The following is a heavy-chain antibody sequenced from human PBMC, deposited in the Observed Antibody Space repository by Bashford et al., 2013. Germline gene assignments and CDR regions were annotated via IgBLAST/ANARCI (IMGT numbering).Heavy chain of an antibody. J-gene: IGHJ4*02. V-gene: IGHV3-48*02. CDR2: ISSSSTNI. D-gene: IGHD6-13*01. CDR3: ARDSGSSWYYFDC. Sequence: VRQAPGKGLEWVSYISSSSTNIYYADSVKGRFTISRDNAKNSLYLQMNSLRDEDTAVYYCARDSGSSWYYFDCWGQGTLVTVSS.